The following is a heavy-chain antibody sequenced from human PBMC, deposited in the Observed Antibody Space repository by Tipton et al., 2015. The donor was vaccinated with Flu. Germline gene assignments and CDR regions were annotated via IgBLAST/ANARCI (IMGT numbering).Heavy chain of an antibody. J-gene: IGHJ4*02. D-gene: IGHD3-22*01. CDR2: IYYSGST. Sequence: LRLSCTVSGGSISSSSYYWGWIRQPPGKGLEWIGSIYYSGSTYYNPSLKSRVTISVDTSKNQFSLKLSSVTAADTAVYYCARGRGYYYDFDYWGQVTLVTVSS. V-gene: IGHV4-39*01. CDR1: GGSISSSSYY. CDR3: ARGRGYYYDFDY.